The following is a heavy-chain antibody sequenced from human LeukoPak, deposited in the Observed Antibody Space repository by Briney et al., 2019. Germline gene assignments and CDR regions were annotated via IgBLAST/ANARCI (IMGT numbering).Heavy chain of an antibody. D-gene: IGHD3-22*01. J-gene: IGHJ3*02. CDR2: INPSGGST. Sequence: ASVKVSCKASGYTFTSYYMHWVRQAPGQGLEWMGIINPSGGSTSHAQKFQGRVTMTRDMSTSTVYMELSSLRSEDTAVYYCARVADDSSGYYDAFDIWGQGTMVTVSS. CDR1: GYTFTSYY. CDR3: ARVADDSSGYYDAFDI. V-gene: IGHV1-46*01.